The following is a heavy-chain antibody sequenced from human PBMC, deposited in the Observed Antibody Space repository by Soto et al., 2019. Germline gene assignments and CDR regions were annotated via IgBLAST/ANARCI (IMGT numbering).Heavy chain of an antibody. Sequence: QVQLVQSGAEVKKPGSSVKVSCKASGGTFSSYTISWVRQAPGQGLEWMGRIIPILGIANYAQKFQGRVTITADKSTSTADMEAGSLRLEGTAVYYCARDGGGVVVPAADWYFDLWGRGTLVTVSS. CDR1: GGTFSSYT. V-gene: IGHV1-69*02. CDR3: ARDGGGVVVPAADWYFDL. CDR2: IIPILGIA. J-gene: IGHJ2*01. D-gene: IGHD2-2*01.